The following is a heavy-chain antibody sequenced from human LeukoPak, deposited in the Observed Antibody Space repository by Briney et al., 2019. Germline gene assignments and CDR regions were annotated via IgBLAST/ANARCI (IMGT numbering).Heavy chain of an antibody. Sequence: GGSLRLSCAASGFTFSSYWMSWVRQAPGKGLEWMANIKQDGSEKDYVDSVKGRFTISRDNAKNSLYLQMNSLRAEDTAVYYCASTYGDRYYFDYWGQGTLVTVSS. CDR2: IKQDGSEK. D-gene: IGHD4-17*01. J-gene: IGHJ4*02. V-gene: IGHV3-7*01. CDR3: ASTYGDRYYFDY. CDR1: GFTFSSYW.